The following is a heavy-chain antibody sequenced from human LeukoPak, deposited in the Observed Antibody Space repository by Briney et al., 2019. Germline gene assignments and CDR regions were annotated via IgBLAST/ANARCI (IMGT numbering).Heavy chain of an antibody. Sequence: GGSLRLSCAASGFTFDDYAMHWVRQAPGKGLEWVSGISWNSGSIGYADPVKGRFTISRDNAKNSLYLQMNSLRAEDTALYYCAKGTMIAPLDAFDIWGQGTVVTVSS. CDR3: AKGTMIAPLDAFDI. V-gene: IGHV3-9*01. J-gene: IGHJ3*02. CDR2: ISWNSGSI. D-gene: IGHD3-22*01. CDR1: GFTFDDYA.